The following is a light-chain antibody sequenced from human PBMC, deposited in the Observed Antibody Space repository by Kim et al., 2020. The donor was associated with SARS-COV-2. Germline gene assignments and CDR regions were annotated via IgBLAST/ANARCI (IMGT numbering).Light chain of an antibody. J-gene: IGLJ2*01. Sequence: GQSINISCPGTSSDVGGYNYVSGFQQHPGKAPKYMIYDVTKRPSGVSTRFTGSKSGNTASLTIFGLRAEDEADYYCSSFTSSRTVVFGGGTQLTVL. CDR3: SSFTSSRTVV. CDR2: DVT. V-gene: IGLV2-14*04. CDR1: SSDVGGYNY.